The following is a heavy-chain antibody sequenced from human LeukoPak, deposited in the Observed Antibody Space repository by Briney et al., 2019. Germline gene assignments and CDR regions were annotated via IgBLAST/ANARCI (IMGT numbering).Heavy chain of an antibody. V-gene: IGHV3-74*01. CDR3: AREDYSSGWSPD. D-gene: IGHD6-19*01. CDR1: GFTFSSYW. Sequence: GGSLRLSCAASGFTFSSYWMHWVRQAPGKGLVWVSRINSDGSSTSYADSVKGQFTISRDNAKNTLYLQMNSLRAEDTAVYYCAREDYSSGWSPDWGQGTLVTVSS. CDR2: INSDGSST. J-gene: IGHJ4*02.